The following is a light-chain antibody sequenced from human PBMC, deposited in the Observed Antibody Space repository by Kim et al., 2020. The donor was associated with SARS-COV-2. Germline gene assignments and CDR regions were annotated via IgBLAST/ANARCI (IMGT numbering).Light chain of an antibody. Sequence: GQSFTITCTGTSSDVGAYNYVSWYQQHPGKAPKVMIYDVSKRPSGVSSSFSGSKSGNTASLTISGLQAEDEADYYCISYTTSNTFVFGTGTKVTVL. CDR3: ISYTTSNTFV. CDR1: SSDVGAYNY. V-gene: IGLV2-14*04. CDR2: DVS. J-gene: IGLJ1*01.